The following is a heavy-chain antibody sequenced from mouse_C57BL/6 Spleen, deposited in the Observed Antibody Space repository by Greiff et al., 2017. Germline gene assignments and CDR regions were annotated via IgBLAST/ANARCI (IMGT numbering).Heavy chain of an antibody. J-gene: IGHJ3*01. CDR2: ISSGSSTI. Sequence: EVQLVESGGGLVKPGGSLKLSCAASGFTFSDYGMHWVRQAPEKGLEWVAYISSGSSTIYYADTVKGRFTISRDNAKNTLFLQMTSLRSEDTAMYYCAIGYDGAYWGQGTLVTVSA. CDR1: GFTFSDYG. D-gene: IGHD2-2*01. CDR3: AIGYDGAY. V-gene: IGHV5-17*01.